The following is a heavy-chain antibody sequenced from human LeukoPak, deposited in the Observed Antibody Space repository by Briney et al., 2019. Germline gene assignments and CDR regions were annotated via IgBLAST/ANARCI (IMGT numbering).Heavy chain of an antibody. CDR3: AKARYYYDSSGYSGLDY. CDR2: ISGSGGST. V-gene: IGHV3-23*01. CDR1: GFTFSIYA. J-gene: IGHJ4*02. D-gene: IGHD3-22*01. Sequence: GGSLRLSCAASGFTFSIYAMSWVRQAPGKGLEWVSAISGSGGSTYYADSVKGRFTISRDNSKNTLYLQMNSLRAEDTAVYYCAKARYYYDSSGYSGLDYWGQGTLVTVSS.